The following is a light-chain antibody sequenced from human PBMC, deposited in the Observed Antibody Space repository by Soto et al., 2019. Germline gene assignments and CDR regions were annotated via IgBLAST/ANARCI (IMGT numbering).Light chain of an antibody. CDR3: QQYGSSRVT. Sequence: EIVMTQSPATLSVSPGERATLSCRASQSVSSNLAWYQQKPGQAPRLLIYGASTRATGIPARFSGSGSGTEFTLTISSLQSEDFAVYYCQQYGSSRVTFGGGTKVEIK. V-gene: IGKV3-15*01. CDR2: GAS. J-gene: IGKJ4*01. CDR1: QSVSSN.